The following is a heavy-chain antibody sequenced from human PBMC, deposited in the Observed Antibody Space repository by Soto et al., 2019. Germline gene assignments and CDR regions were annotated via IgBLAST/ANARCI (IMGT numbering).Heavy chain of an antibody. CDR3: ARGEPHHYFDY. CDR2: IYSGGST. J-gene: IGHJ4*02. D-gene: IGHD3-16*01. CDR1: GFTVSTNY. V-gene: IGHV3-66*01. Sequence: EVQLVESGGGLVQPGGSLRLSCAASGFTVSTNYMNWVRQAPGKGLEWVSVIYSGGSTYYADSVKGRFTISRDNSKNTLLLQMNRLRVEDTAVYYCARGEPHHYFDYWGQGTLVTVSS.